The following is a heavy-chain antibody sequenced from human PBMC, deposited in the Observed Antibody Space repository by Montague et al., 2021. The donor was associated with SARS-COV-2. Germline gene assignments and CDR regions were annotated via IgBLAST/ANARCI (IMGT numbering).Heavy chain of an antibody. CDR3: AKSAWGVTDAFDI. CDR1: GFTVSSNY. D-gene: IGHD1-26*01. V-gene: IGHV3-53*01. Sequence: SLRLSCAASGFTVSSNYMSWVRQAPGKGLEWVSVIYSGGSTYYADSVKGRFTISRDNSKNTLYLQMNSLRAEDTAVYYCAKSAWGVTDAFDIWGQGTMVTVSS. J-gene: IGHJ3*02. CDR2: IYSGGST.